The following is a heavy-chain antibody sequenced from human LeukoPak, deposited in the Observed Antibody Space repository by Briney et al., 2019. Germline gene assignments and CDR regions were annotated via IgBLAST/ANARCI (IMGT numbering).Heavy chain of an antibody. CDR1: GGTFSSYA. Sequence: ASVKVSCKASGGTFSSYAISWVRQAPGQGLEWMGGIIPIFGTANYAQKFQGRVTITADESTSTAYMELSSLRSEDTAVYYCARESGSYYLEHNWFDPWGQGTLVTVSS. D-gene: IGHD1-26*01. CDR2: IIPIFGTA. J-gene: IGHJ5*02. V-gene: IGHV1-69*13. CDR3: ARESGSYYLEHNWFDP.